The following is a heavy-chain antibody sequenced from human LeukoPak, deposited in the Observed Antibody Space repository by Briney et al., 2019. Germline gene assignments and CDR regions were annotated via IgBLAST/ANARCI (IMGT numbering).Heavy chain of an antibody. CDR3: ARDIQLWAGMHV. J-gene: IGHJ6*02. Sequence: PGGSLRLSCAASGFTFDDYAMHWVRQAPGKGLEWVSGTSWNSGSIGYADSVRGRFTISRDNAKNSLYLQMNSLRAEDTALYYCARDIQLWAGMHVWGQGTTVTVSS. V-gene: IGHV3-9*01. CDR2: TSWNSGSI. CDR1: GFTFDDYA. D-gene: IGHD5-18*01.